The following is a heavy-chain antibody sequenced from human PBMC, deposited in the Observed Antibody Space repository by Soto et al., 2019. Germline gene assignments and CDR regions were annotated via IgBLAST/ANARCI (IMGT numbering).Heavy chain of an antibody. J-gene: IGHJ4*02. V-gene: IGHV1-58*01. Sequence: SVKVSCKASGFTFTSSAVQWVRQARGQRLEWIGWIVVGSGNTNYAQKFQERVTITRDMSTSTAYMELSSLRSEDTAVYYCAAAAVPANAFFDYCGQGTLVAFSP. D-gene: IGHD2-2*01. CDR3: AAAAVPANAFFDY. CDR1: GFTFTSSA. CDR2: IVVGSGNT.